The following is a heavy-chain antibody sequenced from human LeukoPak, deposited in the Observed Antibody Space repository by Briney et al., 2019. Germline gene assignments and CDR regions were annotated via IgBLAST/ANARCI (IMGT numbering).Heavy chain of an antibody. Sequence: SVKVSCKASAGTFNTYAISWVRQAPGQGLEWMGRITPLSATPSQSQWIQGRVTITADISTNTLFLDLSSLRSEDTALYFCAGDPPGRPVGFDVWGQGTMVTVSS. CDR3: AGDPPGRPVGFDV. D-gene: IGHD3-10*01. CDR1: AGTFNTYA. V-gene: IGHV1-69*06. J-gene: IGHJ3*01. CDR2: ITPLSATP.